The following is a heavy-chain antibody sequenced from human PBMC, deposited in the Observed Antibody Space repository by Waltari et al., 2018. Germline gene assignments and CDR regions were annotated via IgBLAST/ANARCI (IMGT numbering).Heavy chain of an antibody. CDR1: GGSISRYY. J-gene: IGHJ4*02. CDR2: IYYSGST. Sequence: QVQLQESGPGLVKPSETLSLTCTVSGGSISRYYLIWIRQPPGKGLEWIGYIYYSGSTNYNPSLKSRVTISVDTSKNQFSLKLSSVTAADTAVYYCARVEKRWLSFDYWGQGTLVTVSS. D-gene: IGHD4-17*01. V-gene: IGHV4-59*01. CDR3: ARVEKRWLSFDY.